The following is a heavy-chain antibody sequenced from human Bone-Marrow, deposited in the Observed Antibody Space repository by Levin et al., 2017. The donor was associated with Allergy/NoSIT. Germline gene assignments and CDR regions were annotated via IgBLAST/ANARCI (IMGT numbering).Heavy chain of an antibody. D-gene: IGHD3-10*01. CDR1: GGSISSGGYY. Sequence: SETLSLTYTVSGGSISSGGYYWSWIRQHPGKGLEWIGYIYYSGSTYYNPSLKSRVTISVDTSKNQFSLKLSSVTAADTAVYYCARGMHRVVRGVTNAFDIWGQGTMVTVSS. V-gene: IGHV4-31*03. J-gene: IGHJ3*02. CDR2: IYYSGST. CDR3: ARGMHRVVRGVTNAFDI.